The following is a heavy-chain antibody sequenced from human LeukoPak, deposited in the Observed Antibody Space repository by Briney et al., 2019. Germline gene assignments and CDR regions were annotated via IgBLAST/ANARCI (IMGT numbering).Heavy chain of an antibody. D-gene: IGHD6-19*01. CDR3: AKSRVAVAAPRNWFDP. Sequence: GGSLRLFCAVSGFTFSGYAMSWVRQAPGKGLEWVSTISGSGLSTYYADSVKGRFTISRDNSNNTLYLQMNSLRVEDTAVYYCAKSRVAVAAPRNWFDPWGQGTLVTVSS. J-gene: IGHJ5*02. CDR2: ISGSGLST. V-gene: IGHV3-23*01. CDR1: GFTFSGYA.